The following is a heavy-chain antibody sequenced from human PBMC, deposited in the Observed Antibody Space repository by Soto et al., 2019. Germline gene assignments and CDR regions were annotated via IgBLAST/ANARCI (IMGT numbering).Heavy chain of an antibody. CDR1: GFSFSRYA. D-gene: IGHD5-12*01. V-gene: IGHV3-23*01. Sequence: GGSLRLSCAASGFSFSRYAMMWVRQAPGKGQEWVAGMTGSGGDIRYADSVKGRFTISKDNSKNTLYLQMNSLRAEDTAIYYCAKDAVYNDGLWLVANWGQGTLVTVSS. CDR3: AKDAVYNDGLWLVAN. J-gene: IGHJ4*02. CDR2: MTGSGGDI.